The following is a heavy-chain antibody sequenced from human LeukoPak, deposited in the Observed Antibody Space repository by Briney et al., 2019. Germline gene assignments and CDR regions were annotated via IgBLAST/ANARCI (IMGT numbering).Heavy chain of an antibody. CDR3: ARHTTSGWYQVVY. V-gene: IGHV4-59*08. Sequence: SETLSLTCTVSGGSIINYYWSWIRQPPGKGLEYIGYIYYSGYTNYNPSLKSRVTISVDTSNNHFSLKLSSVTAADTAVYYCARHTTSGWYQVVYWGQGTLDTVSS. CDR2: IYYSGYT. D-gene: IGHD6-19*01. J-gene: IGHJ4*02. CDR1: GGSIINYY.